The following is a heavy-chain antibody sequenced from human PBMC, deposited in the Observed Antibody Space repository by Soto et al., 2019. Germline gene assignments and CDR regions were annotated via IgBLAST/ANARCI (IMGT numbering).Heavy chain of an antibody. CDR2: IYRGVST. CDR3: ARDRSDSSRADSFDV. Sequence: LRLSCAVSGFTVSNTYMSWVRQAPGKGLEWVAVIYRGVSTHYADSVKGRFTISRDDSKNTIYLQMNSLRAEDTAAYYCARDRSDSSRADSFDVWGQGTMVTVSS. D-gene: IGHD6-25*01. V-gene: IGHV3-53*01. J-gene: IGHJ3*01. CDR1: GFTVSNTY.